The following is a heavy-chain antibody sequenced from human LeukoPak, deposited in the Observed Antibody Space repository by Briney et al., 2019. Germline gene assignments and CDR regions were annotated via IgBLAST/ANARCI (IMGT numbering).Heavy chain of an antibody. J-gene: IGHJ6*02. D-gene: IGHD2-8*02. V-gene: IGHV3-73*01. Sequence: AGGSLRLSCAASGFTFSDSVVHWVRQASGKGLEWVGHIRSKDNNYATAYAASVKGRFTISRDDSKNTAYLQMNSLKTEDTAVYYCSRHTDPYYYYGMDVWGQGTTVTVSS. CDR2: IRSKDNNYAT. CDR1: GFTFSDSV. CDR3: SRHTDPYYYYGMDV.